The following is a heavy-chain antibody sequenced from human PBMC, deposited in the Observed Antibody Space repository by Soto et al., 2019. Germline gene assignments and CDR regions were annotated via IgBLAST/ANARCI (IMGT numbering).Heavy chain of an antibody. Sequence: SETLSLTCTVSGGSISSGGYYWSWIRQHPGKGLEWIGYIYYSGSTYYNPSLKSRVTISVDTSKNQFSLKLSSVTAADTAVYYCARDLAAGNAAFDIWGQGTMVTVSS. CDR3: ARDLAAGNAAFDI. CDR1: GGSISSGGYY. D-gene: IGHD6-13*01. V-gene: IGHV4-31*03. J-gene: IGHJ3*02. CDR2: IYYSGST.